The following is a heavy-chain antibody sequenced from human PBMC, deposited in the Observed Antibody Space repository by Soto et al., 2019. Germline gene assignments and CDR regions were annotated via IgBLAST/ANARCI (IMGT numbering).Heavy chain of an antibody. CDR1: GFTFSSYA. V-gene: IGHV3-23*01. Sequence: EVQLLESGGAFLQPGGSLRLSCAASGFTFSSYAMSWVRRAPGKGLEWVSVISAGGENTYYADPVKGRFTISRDNSRDTLYLQMYSLRAEDTAVYYCAKREGTSWQNYFDYWGQGTLVTVSS. CDR3: AKREGTSWQNYFDY. J-gene: IGHJ4*02. D-gene: IGHD2-2*01. CDR2: ISAGGENT.